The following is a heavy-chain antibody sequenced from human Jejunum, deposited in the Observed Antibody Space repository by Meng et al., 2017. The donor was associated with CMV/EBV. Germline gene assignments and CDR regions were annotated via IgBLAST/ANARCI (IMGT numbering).Heavy chain of an antibody. Sequence: LQGSGPGLVHPSETRSLTCTASGGAVNRNTYYWGWIRQPPGKSLEWIGTIFDSGSAFYNPSLQSRVSVSIDMSRNQLSLSLSSVTAADTAVYYCVRDHGSSSWFFYWGQGTLVTVSS. V-gene: IGHV4-39*07. CDR1: GGAVNRNTYY. CDR2: IFDSGSA. CDR3: VRDHGSSSWFFY. D-gene: IGHD6-13*01. J-gene: IGHJ4*02.